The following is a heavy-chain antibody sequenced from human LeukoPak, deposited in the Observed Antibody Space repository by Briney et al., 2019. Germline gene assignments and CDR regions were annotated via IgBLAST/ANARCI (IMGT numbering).Heavy chain of an antibody. CDR1: GFTFSSYA. CDR3: ARERLTTAMVETPYFDY. D-gene: IGHD5-18*01. V-gene: IGHV3-30-3*01. Sequence: PGGSLRLSCAASGFTFSSYAMHWVRQAPGKGLEWVAVISYDGSNKYYADSVKGRLTISRDNSKNTLYLQMNSLRAEDTAVYYCARERLTTAMVETPYFDYWGQGTLVTVSS. CDR2: ISYDGSNK. J-gene: IGHJ4*02.